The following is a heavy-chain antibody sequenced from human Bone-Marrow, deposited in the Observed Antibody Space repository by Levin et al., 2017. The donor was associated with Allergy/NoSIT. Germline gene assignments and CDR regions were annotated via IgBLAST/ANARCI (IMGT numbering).Heavy chain of an antibody. D-gene: IGHD6-13*01. CDR2: ILYDGSNQ. Sequence: GGSLRLSCTASGFTFSSYGMHWVRQAPGKGLEWVAVILYDGSNQYYADSVKGRFAVSRDNSKNTLYLQMNSLRPEDTAVYYCAKDGGGAAAGTPDYWGQGTLVTVSS. CDR1: GFTFSSYG. J-gene: IGHJ4*02. CDR3: AKDGGGAAAGTPDY. V-gene: IGHV3-30*18.